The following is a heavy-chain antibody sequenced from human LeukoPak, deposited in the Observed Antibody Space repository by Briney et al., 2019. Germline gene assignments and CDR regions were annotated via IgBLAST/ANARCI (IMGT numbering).Heavy chain of an antibody. D-gene: IGHD3-9*01. CDR3: AREASYYDILTGYYKNYYYYGMDV. CDR1: GFTFSSYW. CDR2: IKQDGSEK. V-gene: IGHV3-7*03. Sequence: GGSLRLSCAASGFTFSSYWMSWVRQAPGKGLEWVANIKQDGSEKYYVDSVKGRFTISSDNAKNSLYLQMNSLRAEDTAVYYCAREASYYDILTGYYKNYYYYGMDVWGKGTTVTVSS. J-gene: IGHJ6*04.